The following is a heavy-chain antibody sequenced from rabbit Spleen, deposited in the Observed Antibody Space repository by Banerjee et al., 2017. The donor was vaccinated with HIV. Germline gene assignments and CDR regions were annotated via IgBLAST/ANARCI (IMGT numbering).Heavy chain of an antibody. CDR1: GFSLSSRYW. CDR2: IYNGDGST. Sequence: EESGGDLVKPGASLTLTCTASGFSLSSRYWICWVRRAPGKGPEWITCIYNGDGSTYYASWVNGRFNISRSTSLNTVTLQMTSLTAADTAAYFCARDFWVASALWGPGTLVTVS. J-gene: IGHJ6*01. CDR3: ARDFWVASAL. D-gene: IGHD6-1*01. V-gene: IGHV1S47*01.